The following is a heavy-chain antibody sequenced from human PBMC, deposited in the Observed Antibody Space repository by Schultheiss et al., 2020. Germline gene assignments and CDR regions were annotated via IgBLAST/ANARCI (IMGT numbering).Heavy chain of an antibody. CDR1: GYSISSGFY. Sequence: SQTLSLTCALSGYSISSGFYWAWIRQTQGKGLEWIVSIDHSGATFYNPSLKSLVTVSVDTSKNQFSLKLRSVTAADTALYYCARNRRIAAAGIDFWGQGTLVTVSS. CDR2: IDHSGAT. V-gene: IGHV4-38-2*01. J-gene: IGHJ4*02. CDR3: ARNRRIAAAGIDF. D-gene: IGHD6-13*01.